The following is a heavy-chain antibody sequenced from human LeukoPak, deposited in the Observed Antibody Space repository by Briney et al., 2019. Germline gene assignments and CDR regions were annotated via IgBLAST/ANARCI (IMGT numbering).Heavy chain of an antibody. CDR3: ARVGYYDSSGYYFNY. V-gene: IGHV4-61*02. CDR2: IYTSGST. CDR1: GGSISSGSYY. D-gene: IGHD3-22*01. J-gene: IGHJ4*02. Sequence: SQTLSLTCTVSGGSISSGSYYWSWIRQPAGKGLEWIGRIYTSGSTNYNPSLKSRVTISVDKSKNQFSLKLSSVTAADTAVYYCARVGYYDSSGYYFNYWGQGTLVTVSS.